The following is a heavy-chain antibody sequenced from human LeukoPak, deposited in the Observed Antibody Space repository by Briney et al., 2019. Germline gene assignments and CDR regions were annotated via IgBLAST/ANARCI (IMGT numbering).Heavy chain of an antibody. V-gene: IGHV1-2*02. D-gene: IGHD6-13*01. CDR1: RYTFTGYY. J-gene: IGHJ4*02. CDR3: ARERRIAAAGGFGY. CDR2: INPNSGGT. Sequence: ASVNVSCEASRYTFTGYYMHWVRQAPEQGLEWMGWINPNSGGTNYAQKFQGRVTMTRDTSISTAYMELSRLRSDDTAVYYCARERRIAAAGGFGYWGQGTLVTVSS.